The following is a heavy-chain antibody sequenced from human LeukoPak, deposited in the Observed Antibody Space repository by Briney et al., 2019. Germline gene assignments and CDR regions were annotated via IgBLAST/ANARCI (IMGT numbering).Heavy chain of an antibody. CDR2: IYSGGDT. J-gene: IGHJ4*02. V-gene: IGHV3-66*01. D-gene: IGHD4-17*01. Sequence: GGSLRLSCAASGFTAITNYMSWVRQAPGKGLEWVSVIYSGGDTYYADSVKGRFTISRDNSKNTLSLQMNSLRAEDTALYYCTYGGNFDYWGQGTLVTVSS. CDR1: GFTAITNY. CDR3: TYGGNFDY.